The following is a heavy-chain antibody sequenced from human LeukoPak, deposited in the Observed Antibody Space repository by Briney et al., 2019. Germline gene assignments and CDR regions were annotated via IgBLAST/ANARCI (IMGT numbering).Heavy chain of an antibody. Sequence: GGSLRLSCAASGFTFSSSTLTWVRQAPGKGLEWVSSISGSGTTTYYADSVKGRFTISRDNSKNTLYLQMNNLGAEDTAVYYCAKTISGRYGVSDFWGQGSLVTVSS. CDR3: AKTISGRYGVSDF. J-gene: IGHJ4*02. CDR2: ISGSGTTT. V-gene: IGHV3-23*01. CDR1: GFTFSSST. D-gene: IGHD3-10*01.